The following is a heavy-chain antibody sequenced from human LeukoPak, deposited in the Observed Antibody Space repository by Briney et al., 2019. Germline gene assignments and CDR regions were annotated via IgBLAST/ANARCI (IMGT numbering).Heavy chain of an antibody. J-gene: IGHJ5*02. CDR3: ARELTHGWFDP. CDR2: IIPIFGTA. Sequence: GASVKVSCKASGYTFTSYAISWVRQAPGQGLEWMGRIIPIFGTASYAQKFQGRVTITTDESTSTAYMELSSLRSEDTAVYYCARELTHGWFDPWGQGTLVTVSS. CDR1: GYTFTSYA. V-gene: IGHV1-69*05.